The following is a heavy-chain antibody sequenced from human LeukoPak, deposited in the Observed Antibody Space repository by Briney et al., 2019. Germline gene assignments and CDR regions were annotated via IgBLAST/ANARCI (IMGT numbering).Heavy chain of an antibody. CDR1: GFTFSSYG. Sequence: GGSLRLSCAASGFTFSSYGMNWVRQAPGKGLEWVSYISSSSSTIYYADSVKGRFTISRDNAKNSLYLQMNSLRAEDTAVYYCARDGTLRGPIAYFDYWGQGTLVTVSS. V-gene: IGHV3-48*04. CDR3: ARDGTLRGPIAYFDY. J-gene: IGHJ4*02. D-gene: IGHD1-26*01. CDR2: ISSSSSTI.